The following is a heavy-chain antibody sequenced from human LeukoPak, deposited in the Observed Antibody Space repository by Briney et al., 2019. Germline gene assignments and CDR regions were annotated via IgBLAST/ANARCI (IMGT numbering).Heavy chain of an antibody. CDR1: GFTFSRYG. J-gene: IGHJ6*03. V-gene: IGHV3-33*01. Sequence: PGGSLRLSCAASGFTFSRYGMHWVRQAPGKGLEWVADLWSDGSSKYSVDSVQGRFTISRDNSKTTLYLQMNSLRDEDTAVCYCARDGVAVAGDTLYYMDVWGKGTTVTVSS. CDR3: ARDGVAVAGDTLYYMDV. D-gene: IGHD6-19*01. CDR2: LWSDGSSK.